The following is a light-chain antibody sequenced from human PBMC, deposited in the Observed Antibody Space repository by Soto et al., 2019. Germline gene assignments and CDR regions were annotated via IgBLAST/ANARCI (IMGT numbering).Light chain of an antibody. Sequence: QSALTQPASVSGSPGQSITISCTGTSSDIGGYDYVSWYQLHPGKAPKLMVFEVSNRPSGVSYRFSGSKSGNTASLTISGLQAEEEADYFCSSYSISNDYLFGTGTKVTAL. V-gene: IGLV2-14*01. CDR3: SSYSISNDYL. J-gene: IGLJ1*01. CDR1: SSDIGGYDY. CDR2: EVS.